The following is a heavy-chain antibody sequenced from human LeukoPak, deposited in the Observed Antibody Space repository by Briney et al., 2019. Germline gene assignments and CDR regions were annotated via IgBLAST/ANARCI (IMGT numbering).Heavy chain of an antibody. CDR3: VRLLDRDY. V-gene: IGHV3-74*01. Sequence: TGGSLRLSCAASGFTFSNYWMHWVRQAPGKGLVWVSRISTDGSSTNYADSVKGRFTISRDNARNTVYPQMNSLRAEDTAVYYCVRLLDRDYWGQGTLVTVSS. D-gene: IGHD3-3*01. CDR2: ISTDGSST. J-gene: IGHJ4*02. CDR1: GFTFSNYW.